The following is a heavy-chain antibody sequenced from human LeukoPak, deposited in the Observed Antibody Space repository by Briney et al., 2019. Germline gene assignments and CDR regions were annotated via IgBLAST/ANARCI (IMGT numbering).Heavy chain of an antibody. J-gene: IGHJ4*02. Sequence: PGGSLRLSCAASGFTFSSYAMHWVRQAPGKGLEWVAVTSYDGSNKYYADSVKGRFTISRDNSKNTLYLQMNSLRAEDTAVYYCARDRFHLIGYSSGYFDYWGQGTLVTVSS. V-gene: IGHV3-30*04. CDR2: TSYDGSNK. CDR1: GFTFSSYA. D-gene: IGHD3-22*01. CDR3: ARDRFHLIGYSSGYFDY.